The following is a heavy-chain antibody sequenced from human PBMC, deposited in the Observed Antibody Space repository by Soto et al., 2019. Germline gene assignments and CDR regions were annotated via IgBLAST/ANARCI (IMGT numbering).Heavy chain of an antibody. CDR3: ARAGSENEY. D-gene: IGHD3-10*01. CDR1: GFTFSHYW. Sequence: EVQLVESGGGLVQPGGSLRLSCAASGFTFSHYWMTWVRQAPGKGLEWLANIKEDGSDRNYVDSVKGRFTISRDNAKNSLYLQLNGLRAGDTAVYYCARAGSENEYWGQGTLVTVSS. J-gene: IGHJ4*02. V-gene: IGHV3-7*05. CDR2: IKEDGSDR.